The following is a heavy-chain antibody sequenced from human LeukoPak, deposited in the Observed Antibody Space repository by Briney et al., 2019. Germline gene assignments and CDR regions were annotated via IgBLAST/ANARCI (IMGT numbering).Heavy chain of an antibody. Sequence: SETLSLTCTVSSGSIGSSSNYWGWIRQAPGKGLEWIGNVYYSGSTFYNPSLKSRVTISVDTSKNQFSLKLRSVTAADTVIYYCARASFNVVFGNWFDPWGQGTLSPSPQ. J-gene: IGHJ5*02. CDR1: SGSIGSSSNY. CDR2: VYYSGST. D-gene: IGHD2-8*01. CDR3: ARASFNVVFGNWFDP. V-gene: IGHV4-39*01.